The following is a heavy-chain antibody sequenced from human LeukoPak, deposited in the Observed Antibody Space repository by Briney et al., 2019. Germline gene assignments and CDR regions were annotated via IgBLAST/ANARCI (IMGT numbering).Heavy chain of an antibody. J-gene: IGHJ4*02. Sequence: GGPLRLSCAASGFTFSSYAMTWVRQAPGKGLEWVSIISGSGGITHYADSVKGRFTISRDNSMQMFYLQINSLRAEDAAVYYCAKGDKPVTSMVYFDSWGQGTLVTVSS. V-gene: IGHV3-23*01. D-gene: IGHD5-18*01. CDR2: ISGSGGIT. CDR1: GFTFSSYA. CDR3: AKGDKPVTSMVYFDS.